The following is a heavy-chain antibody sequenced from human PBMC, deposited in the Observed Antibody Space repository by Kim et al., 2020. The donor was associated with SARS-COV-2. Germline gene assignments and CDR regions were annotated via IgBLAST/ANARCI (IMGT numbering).Heavy chain of an antibody. Sequence: GGSLRLSCAASGFTFSSYGMHWVRQAPGKGLEWVAVISYDGSNKYYADSVKGRFTISRDNSKNTLYLQMNSLRAEDTAVYYCAKDYGSYYYYGMDVWGQG. CDR3: AKDYGSYYYYGMDV. J-gene: IGHJ6*02. CDR2: ISYDGSNK. CDR1: GFTFSSYG. V-gene: IGHV3-30*18. D-gene: IGHD4-17*01.